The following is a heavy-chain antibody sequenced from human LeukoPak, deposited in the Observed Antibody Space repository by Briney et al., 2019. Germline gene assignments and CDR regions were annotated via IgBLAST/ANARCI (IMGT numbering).Heavy chain of an antibody. CDR3: ARGRPGYSTPFEY. Sequence: PSETLSLTCTVSGGSISSYYWSWIRQPPGKGLEWIGYIYYSGTANYNPSLKSRVTISVDTSKNQFSLKLSSVTAADTAVYYCARGRPGYSTPFEYWGQGTLVTVSS. V-gene: IGHV4-59*01. CDR1: GGSISSYY. J-gene: IGHJ4*02. CDR2: IYYSGTA. D-gene: IGHD4-11*01.